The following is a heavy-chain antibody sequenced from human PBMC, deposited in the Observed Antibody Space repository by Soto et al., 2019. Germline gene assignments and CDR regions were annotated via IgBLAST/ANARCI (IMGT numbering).Heavy chain of an antibody. V-gene: IGHV4-31*03. D-gene: IGHD2-2*01. CDR3: AREGADIVVVSDGFDL. Sequence: QVQLQESGPGLVKPSQTLSLTCTVSGGSISSGGYYWSWIRQHPGKGLEWIGYIYHTGSTHHNPSLKGRVNISVDTSKNQFSLKMSAVTAADTAVYYCAREGADIVVVSDGFDLWGQGTMVTVSS. J-gene: IGHJ3*01. CDR1: GGSISSGGYY. CDR2: IYHTGST.